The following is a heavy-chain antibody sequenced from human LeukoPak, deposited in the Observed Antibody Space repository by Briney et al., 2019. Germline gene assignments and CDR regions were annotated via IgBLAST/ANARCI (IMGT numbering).Heavy chain of an antibody. CDR2: IYSYGTT. Sequence: KTSETLSLTCTVSGGSVSGYYCSWIRQPPGKGLEYIGYIYSYGTTLYSPSLKSRVTISIDTSENRLSLKLSSVTAADTAVYYCARHDAVPVIRRGFDLWGQGTLVTVSS. J-gene: IGHJ4*02. CDR1: GGSVSGYY. CDR3: ARHDAVPVIRRGFDL. V-gene: IGHV4-59*08. D-gene: IGHD2-21*02.